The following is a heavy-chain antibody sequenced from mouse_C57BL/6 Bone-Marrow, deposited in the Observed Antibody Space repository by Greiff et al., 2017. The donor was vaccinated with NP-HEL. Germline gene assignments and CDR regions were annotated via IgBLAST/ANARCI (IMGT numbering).Heavy chain of an antibody. CDR1: GYTFTDYN. Sequence: VHVKQSGPELVKPGASVKIPCKASGYTFTDYNMDWVKQSHGKSLEWIGDINPNNGGTIYNQKFKGKATLTVDKSSSTAYMELRSLTSEDTAVYYCARGGSERSFDYWGQGTTLTVSS. CDR3: ARGGSERSFDY. CDR2: INPNNGGT. J-gene: IGHJ2*01. V-gene: IGHV1-18*01. D-gene: IGHD3-2*02.